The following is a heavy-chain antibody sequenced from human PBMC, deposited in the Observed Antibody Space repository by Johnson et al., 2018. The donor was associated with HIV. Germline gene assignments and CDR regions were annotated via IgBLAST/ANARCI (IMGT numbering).Heavy chain of an antibody. CDR3: ALVGAHDAFDI. D-gene: IGHD1-26*01. CDR1: GFTFSSYA. V-gene: IGHV3-23*04. Sequence: VQLVESGGGLVQPGGSLRLSCAASGFTFSSYAMNCVRQAQGNGLEWVSVISGSGGSTYYADSVKGRFTISKDNSKNTLYLQMNSLRAEDTAVYYCALVGAHDAFDIWGQGTMVTVSS. CDR2: ISGSGGST. J-gene: IGHJ3*02.